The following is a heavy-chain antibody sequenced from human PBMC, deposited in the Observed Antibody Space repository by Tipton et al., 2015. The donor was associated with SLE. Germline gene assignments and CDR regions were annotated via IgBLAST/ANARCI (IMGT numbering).Heavy chain of an antibody. CDR2: INPNSGGT. V-gene: IGHV1-2*02. CDR1: GYTFTGYY. Sequence: QVQLVQSGAEVKKPGASVKVSCKASGYTFTGYYMHWVRQAPGQGLEWMGWINPNSGGTNYAQKFQGRVTMTRDTSMSTVYMELSSLRSDDTAVYYCARDRGRFLEWPGAFDIWGQGTMVTVSS. J-gene: IGHJ3*02. D-gene: IGHD3-3*01. CDR3: ARDRGRFLEWPGAFDI.